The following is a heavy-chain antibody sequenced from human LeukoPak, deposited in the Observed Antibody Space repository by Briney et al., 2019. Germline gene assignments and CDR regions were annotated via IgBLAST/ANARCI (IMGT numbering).Heavy chain of an antibody. CDR2: IYSTGST. CDR3: ARGIADPYSFDS. J-gene: IGHJ4*02. Sequence: PSETLSLTCTVSGGSINFYYWSWIRQPAGKGLEWIGRIYSTGSTNYSPSLKGRVTMSVDKSKNQFSLNLSSVPAADTAVYYCARGIADPYSFDSWGQGTLVTVSS. CDR1: GGSINFYY. D-gene: IGHD6-13*01. V-gene: IGHV4-4*07.